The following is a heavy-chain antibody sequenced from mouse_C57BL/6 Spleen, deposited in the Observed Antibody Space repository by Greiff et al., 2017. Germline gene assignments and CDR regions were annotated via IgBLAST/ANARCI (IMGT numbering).Heavy chain of an antibody. CDR2: IWSGGST. CDR3: ARKSNYVGWFAY. CDR1: GFSLTSYG. D-gene: IGHD2-5*01. V-gene: IGHV2-2*01. J-gene: IGHJ3*01. Sequence: QVQLQQSGPGLVQPSQSLSITCTVSGFSLTSYGVHWVRQSPGKGLEWLGVIWSGGSTDYNAAFISRLSISKDNSKSQVFFKMNSLQADDTAIYYCARKSNYVGWFAYWGQGTLVTVSA.